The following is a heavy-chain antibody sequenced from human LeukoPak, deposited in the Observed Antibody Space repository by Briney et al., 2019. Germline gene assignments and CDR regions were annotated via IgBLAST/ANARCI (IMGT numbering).Heavy chain of an antibody. CDR3: AGGTTNTKGAFDM. D-gene: IGHD2-8*01. CDR1: GYTFTNYY. J-gene: IGHJ3*02. Sequence: ASVKVSCKASGYTFTNYYIHWVRQAPGQGLEWMGIINPSGSSTSYAQKFQGRVTMTRDTSTSTVYMELSSLRSEDTAVYYCAGGTTNTKGAFDMWGQGTMITVSS. V-gene: IGHV1-46*01. CDR2: INPSGSST.